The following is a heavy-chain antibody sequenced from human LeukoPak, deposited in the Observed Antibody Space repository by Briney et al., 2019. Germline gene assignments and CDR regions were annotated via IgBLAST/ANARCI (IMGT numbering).Heavy chain of an antibody. CDR1: GFTFDDYA. CDR3: AKDILGVVVVAATPGFDY. CDR2: ISWNSGSI. V-gene: IGHV3-9*01. J-gene: IGHJ4*02. Sequence: GGSLRLSCAASGFTFDDYAMHWVRQTPGKGLEWVSGISWNSGSIGYADSVKGRFTISRDNAKNSLYLQMNSLRAEDTALYYCAKDILGVVVVAATPGFDYWGQGTLVTVSS. D-gene: IGHD2-15*01.